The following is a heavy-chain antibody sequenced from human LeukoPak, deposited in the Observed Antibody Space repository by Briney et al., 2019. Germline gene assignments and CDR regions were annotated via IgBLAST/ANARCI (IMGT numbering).Heavy chain of an antibody. Sequence: GGSLRLSCAASGFTFSSYSMNWVRQAPGKGLEWVSSISSSSSYIYYADSVKGRFTISRDNAMSSLYLQMSSLKVEDTAHYYCAKIAVPIPGRYHIDVWGKGITVTVSS. V-gene: IGHV3-21*04. D-gene: IGHD2-2*02. CDR3: AKIAVPIPGRYHIDV. CDR1: GFTFSSYS. J-gene: IGHJ6*03. CDR2: ISSSSSYI.